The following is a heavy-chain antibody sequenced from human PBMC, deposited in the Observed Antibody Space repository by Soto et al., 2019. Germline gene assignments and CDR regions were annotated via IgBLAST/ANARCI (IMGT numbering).Heavy chain of an antibody. CDR2: IYYSGST. CDR1: GGSISSGDYY. Sequence: TSETLSLTCTVSGGSISSGDYYWSWIRQPPGKGLEWIGYIYYSGSTYYNPSLKSRVTISVDTSKNQFSLKLSSVTAADTAVYYCARVGELENYYYYGMDVWGQGTTVTVSS. D-gene: IGHD1-1*01. V-gene: IGHV4-30-4*01. CDR3: ARVGELENYYYYGMDV. J-gene: IGHJ6*02.